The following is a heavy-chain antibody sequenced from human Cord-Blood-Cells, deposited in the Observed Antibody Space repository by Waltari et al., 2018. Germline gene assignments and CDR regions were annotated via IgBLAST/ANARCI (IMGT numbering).Heavy chain of an antibody. J-gene: IGHJ5*02. CDR3: ARNPKPYSSSPKNWFDP. V-gene: IGHV3-21*01. D-gene: IGHD6-6*01. CDR2: ISSSSSYI. CDR1: GFTFSSYS. Sequence: EVQLVESGGGLVKPGGSLRLSCAASGFTFSSYSMNWVRQAPGTGLEWVSSISSSSSYIYYADSVKGRFTISRDNAKNSLYLQMNSLRAEDTAVYYCARNPKPYSSSPKNWFDPWGQGTLVTVSS.